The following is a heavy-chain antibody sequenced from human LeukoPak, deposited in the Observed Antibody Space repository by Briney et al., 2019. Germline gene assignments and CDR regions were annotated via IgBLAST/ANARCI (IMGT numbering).Heavy chain of an antibody. CDR2: ISYDGSNK. CDR1: GFTFSSYA. D-gene: IGHD6-6*01. V-gene: IGHV3-30-3*01. CDR3: ASDQARPIAALSGP. J-gene: IGHJ5*02. Sequence: GGSLRLSCAASGFTFSSYAMHWVRQAPGKGLEWVAVISYDGSNKYYADSVKGRFTISRDNSKNTLYLQMNSLRAEDTAVYYCASDQARPIAALSGPWGQGTLVTVSS.